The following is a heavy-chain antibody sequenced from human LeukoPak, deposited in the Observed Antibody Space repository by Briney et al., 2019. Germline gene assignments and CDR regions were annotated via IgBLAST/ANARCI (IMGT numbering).Heavy chain of an antibody. V-gene: IGHV4-34*01. D-gene: IGHD5-24*01. J-gene: IGHJ4*02. CDR3: ARDSRRDGYNLDY. CDR2: IDHSGST. CDR1: GGSFTDYY. Sequence: PSETLSLTCAVYGGSFTDYYWSWIRQAPGKGLEWIGEIDHSGSTNYNPSLKSRVSISIDTSKNEFSLKLSSVTAADTAVYYCARDSRRDGYNLDYWGRGTLVTVSS.